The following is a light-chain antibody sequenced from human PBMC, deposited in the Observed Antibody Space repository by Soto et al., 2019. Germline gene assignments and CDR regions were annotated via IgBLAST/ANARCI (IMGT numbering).Light chain of an antibody. Sequence: EVVLTQSPATLSLSPGERVTLSCRASQSVSTSLSWYQQKPGQPPRLLIYDVSNRATGIPARFSGSGSGTDFTLTITSLEPEDFAVYFCHQRYNWPRVTFGQGTRLEI. CDR2: DVS. J-gene: IGKJ5*01. CDR3: HQRYNWPRVT. CDR1: QSVSTS. V-gene: IGKV3-11*01.